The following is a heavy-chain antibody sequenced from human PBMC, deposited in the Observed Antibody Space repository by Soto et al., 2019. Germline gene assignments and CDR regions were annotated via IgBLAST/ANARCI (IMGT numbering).Heavy chain of an antibody. D-gene: IGHD3-10*01. CDR1: GFPFSSTD. CDR3: AKNSGWFNT. CDR2: IDGSGGTT. V-gene: IGHV3-23*01. J-gene: IGHJ5*02. Sequence: GSLRLSCAASGFPFSSTDMTWVRQAPGKGLEWVSTIDGSGGTTYYADSVKGRFTISRDNSINTVFLQMNSLRADDTALYCCAKNSGWFNTWGQGALVTVSS.